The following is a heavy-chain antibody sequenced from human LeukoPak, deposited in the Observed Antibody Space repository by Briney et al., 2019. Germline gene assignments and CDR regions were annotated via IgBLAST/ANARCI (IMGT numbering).Heavy chain of an antibody. J-gene: IGHJ4*02. CDR3: XXIRGQWLDSDYFDY. CDR2: IYTSGST. CDR1: GGSISSYY. Sequence: SETLSLTCTVSGGSISSYYWSWIRQPAGKGLEWIGRIYTSGSTNYNPSLKSRVTMSVDTSKNQFSLKLSSVTAADTAVYYCXXIRGQWLDSDYFDYWGQGTLVTVSS. D-gene: IGHD6-19*01. V-gene: IGHV4-4*07.